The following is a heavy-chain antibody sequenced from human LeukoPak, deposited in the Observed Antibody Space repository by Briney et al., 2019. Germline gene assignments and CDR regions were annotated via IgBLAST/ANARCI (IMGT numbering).Heavy chain of an antibody. Sequence: ASVKVSCKASGGTFSSYAISWVRQAPGQGLEWMGRIIPIFGTANYAQKFQGRVTITTDESTSTAYMGLSSLRSEDTAVYYCARDGIPCLGYCTNGGGFDYWGQGTLVTVSS. CDR1: GGTFSSYA. CDR2: IIPIFGTA. J-gene: IGHJ4*02. CDR3: ARDGIPCLGYCTNGGGFDY. D-gene: IGHD2-8*01. V-gene: IGHV1-69*05.